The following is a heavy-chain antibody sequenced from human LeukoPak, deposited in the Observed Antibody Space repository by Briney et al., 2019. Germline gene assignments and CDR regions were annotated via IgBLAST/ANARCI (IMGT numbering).Heavy chain of an antibody. Sequence: PGGSLRLSCAATGLSVSSNFMSWVRQAPGKGLEWVSVIYGGGGTYYADSVKGRFTISRDTPKNTLYLQMNSLRVEDTAVYYCASWPVGWYGEDSWGQGTLVTVSS. J-gene: IGHJ4*02. CDR1: GLSVSSNF. CDR2: IYGGGGT. CDR3: ASWPVGWYGEDS. V-gene: IGHV3-53*01. D-gene: IGHD6-19*01.